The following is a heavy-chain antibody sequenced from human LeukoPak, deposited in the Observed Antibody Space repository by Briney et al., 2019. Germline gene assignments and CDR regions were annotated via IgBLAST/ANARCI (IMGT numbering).Heavy chain of an antibody. V-gene: IGHV4-34*01. CDR3: ARGSAYCSTTSCSSPADY. J-gene: IGHJ4*02. CDR1: GGSVSGYF. Sequence: PSETLSLTCAIHGGSVSGYFWIWIRQPPGKGLEWIGEINHSGSANYNPSLKSRVTISVDTPKNQFSLKLNSVTAADTAVYYCARGSAYCSTTSCSSPADYWGQGTLVTVSS. CDR2: INHSGSA. D-gene: IGHD2-2*01.